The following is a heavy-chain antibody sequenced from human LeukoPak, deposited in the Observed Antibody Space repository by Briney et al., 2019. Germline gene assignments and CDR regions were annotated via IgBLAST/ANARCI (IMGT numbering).Heavy chain of an antibody. J-gene: IGHJ4*02. V-gene: IGHV4-59*12. Sequence: SETLSLTCTVSGGSISSYYWSWIRQPPGKGLEWIGYTYYSGSNNYNPSLKSRVTMSVDTSKNQFSLKLTSVTAADTAVYYCARDWLDSGTPDRFDYWGQGTLDTVSS. D-gene: IGHD3-10*01. CDR1: GGSISSYY. CDR3: ARDWLDSGTPDRFDY. CDR2: TYYSGSN.